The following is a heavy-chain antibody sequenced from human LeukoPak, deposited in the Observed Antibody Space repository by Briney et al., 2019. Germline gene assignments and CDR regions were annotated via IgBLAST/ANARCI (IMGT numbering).Heavy chain of an antibody. J-gene: IGHJ2*01. CDR3: AKGLPPSSTWAYWHFDL. D-gene: IGHD6-13*01. V-gene: IGHV3-23*01. Sequence: GGSLRLSCVASGFTFSSYVMNWGRQAPGKGLGWVSNISVSGGSIYYADSVKGRFTISRDNSKNTLNLQMNSLRADDTAVYYCAKGLPPSSTWAYWHFDLWGRGALVTVSS. CDR2: ISVSGGSI. CDR1: GFTFSSYV.